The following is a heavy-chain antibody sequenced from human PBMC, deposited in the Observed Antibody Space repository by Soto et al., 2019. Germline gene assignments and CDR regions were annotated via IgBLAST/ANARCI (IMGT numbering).Heavy chain of an antibody. CDR3: ARDLEYSSSWNYYYYGMGV. CDR2: IWYDGSNK. CDR1: GFTFSSYG. D-gene: IGHD6-6*01. Sequence: GGSLRLSCAASGFTFSSYGMHWVRRAPGKGLEWVAVIWYDGSNKYYADSVKGRFTISRDNSKNTLYLQMNSLRAEDTAVYYCARDLEYSSSWNYYYYGMGVWGQGTTVTVSS. J-gene: IGHJ6*02. V-gene: IGHV3-33*01.